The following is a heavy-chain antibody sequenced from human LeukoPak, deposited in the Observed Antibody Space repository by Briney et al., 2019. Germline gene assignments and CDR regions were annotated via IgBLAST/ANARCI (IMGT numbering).Heavy chain of an antibody. CDR2: IYPDDSDT. D-gene: IGHD2-2*01. CDR1: GYSFTSYW. V-gene: IGHV5-51*01. CDR3: ATHLGYCSSTSCYPVFDY. Sequence: PGESLKISCKGSGYSFTSYWIGWVRQMPGKGLEWMGIIYPDDSDTRYSPSFQGQVTISADKSISTAYLQWSSLKASDTAMYYCATHLGYCSSTSCYPVFDYWGQGTLVTVSS. J-gene: IGHJ4*02.